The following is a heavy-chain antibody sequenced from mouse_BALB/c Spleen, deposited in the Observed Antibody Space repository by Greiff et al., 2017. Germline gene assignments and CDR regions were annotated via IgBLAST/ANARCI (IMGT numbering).Heavy chain of an antibody. V-gene: IGHV2-2*02. CDR3: ARNWGTGAPAWFAY. CDR2: IWSGGST. J-gene: IGHJ3*01. CDR1: GFSLTSYG. D-gene: IGHD4-1*01. Sequence: QGQLKESGPGLVQPSQSLSITCTVSGFSLTSYGVHWVRQSPGKGLEWLGVIWSGGSTDYNAAFISRLSISKDNSKSQVFFKMNSLQANDTAIYYCARNWGTGAPAWFAYWGQGTLVTVSA.